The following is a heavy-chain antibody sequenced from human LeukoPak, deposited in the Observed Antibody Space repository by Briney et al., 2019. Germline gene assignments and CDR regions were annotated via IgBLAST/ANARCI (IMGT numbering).Heavy chain of an antibody. V-gene: IGHV1-18*01. CDR1: GGTFSSYA. CDR2: ISAYNGDT. Sequence: ASVKVSCKASGGTFSSYAISRVRQAPGQGLEWMGWISAYNGDTNYVQKLQGRVTMTTDTSTSTAYMELRSLRSDDTAVYYCARDQCSGGTCYYYYFDYWGQGTLVTVSS. D-gene: IGHD2-15*01. CDR3: ARDQCSGGTCYYYYFDY. J-gene: IGHJ4*02.